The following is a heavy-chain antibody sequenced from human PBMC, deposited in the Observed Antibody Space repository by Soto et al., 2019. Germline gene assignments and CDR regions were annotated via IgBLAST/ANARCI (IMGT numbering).Heavy chain of an antibody. CDR2: MNPNSGNT. CDR1: GYTFTIYD. Sequence: ASVKVSCKASGYTFTIYDINWVRQATGQGLEWMGWMNPNSGNTGYAQKFQGRVTMTRNTSISTAYMELSSLRSEDTAVYYCARVSSSSWYFYYYYGMDVWGQGTTVTVSS. CDR3: ARVSSSSWYFYYYYGMDV. D-gene: IGHD6-13*01. J-gene: IGHJ6*02. V-gene: IGHV1-8*01.